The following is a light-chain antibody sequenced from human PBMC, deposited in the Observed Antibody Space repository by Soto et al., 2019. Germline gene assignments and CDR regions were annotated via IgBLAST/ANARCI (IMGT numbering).Light chain of an antibody. CDR3: QQRSNWMYT. J-gene: IGKJ2*01. Sequence: EIVLTQSPATLSLSPGERATLSCRASQSVSTYLAWYQQKPGQAPRLLIYDASNRATGIPARFSGSGSGTVFTLIISSLDPEDFAVYYCQQRSNWMYTFGQGTKLEIK. CDR1: QSVSTY. CDR2: DAS. V-gene: IGKV3-11*01.